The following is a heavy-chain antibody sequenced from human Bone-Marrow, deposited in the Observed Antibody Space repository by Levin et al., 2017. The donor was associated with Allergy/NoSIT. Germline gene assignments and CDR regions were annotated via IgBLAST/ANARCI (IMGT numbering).Heavy chain of an antibody. CDR3: ARIWTDFYGSGSYRSDY. CDR1: GYTFSDYG. V-gene: IGHV1-18*04. J-gene: IGHJ4*02. D-gene: IGHD3-10*01. CDR2: ISGYSRKT. Sequence: ASVKVSCKASGYTFSDYGISWVRQAPGQGPEWLGWISGYSRKTNYAQKFQGRVTMTRDTSTTTAYMELTNLRSDDTGVYYCARIWTDFYGSGSYRSDYWGKGTLVTVSS.